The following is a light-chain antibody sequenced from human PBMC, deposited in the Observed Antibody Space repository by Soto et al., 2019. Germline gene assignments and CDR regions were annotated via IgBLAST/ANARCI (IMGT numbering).Light chain of an antibody. CDR2: QDN. CDR1: KLGDKY. CDR3: QVWDSSTVV. Sequence: SYELTQPPSVSVSPGQTASVTCSGDKLGDKYACWYQQKPGQSPVLVNYQDNRRPSGIPERFSGSNSGNTATLTIRGTQAMDEADYYCQVWDSSTVVFGGGTKLTVL. J-gene: IGLJ2*01. V-gene: IGLV3-1*01.